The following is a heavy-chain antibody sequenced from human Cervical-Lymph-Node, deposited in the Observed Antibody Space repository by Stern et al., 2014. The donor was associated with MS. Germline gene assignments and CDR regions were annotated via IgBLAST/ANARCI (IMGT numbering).Heavy chain of an antibody. D-gene: IGHD2-8*01. CDR2: ISYDGNHK. J-gene: IGHJ4*02. CDR3: ARDYEDTSMLFDH. Sequence: VQLVESGGAVVQPGRSLRLSWAASGFTFSRYGMHWVRQAPGKALEWVTVISYDGNHKYYAASVKGRFTISRDNSKNTLHLQMNSVTPDDTAIYYCARDYEDTSMLFDHWGQGTLVTVSS. V-gene: IGHV3-30*03. CDR1: GFTFSRYG.